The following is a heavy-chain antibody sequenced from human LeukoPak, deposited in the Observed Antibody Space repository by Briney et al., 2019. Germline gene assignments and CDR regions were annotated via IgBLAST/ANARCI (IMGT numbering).Heavy chain of an antibody. V-gene: IGHV3-23*01. CDR1: GFTFSTYA. J-gene: IGHJ6*04. D-gene: IGHD3-10*01. Sequence: GGSLRLSCAASGFTFSTYAMSWVRQAPGKGLEWVSASSASGGSTYYADSVKGRFTISRDNSKNTLYLQMNSLRAEDTAVYYCAKDIQYGSGTLDVWGKGTTVTVSS. CDR3: AKDIQYGSGTLDV. CDR2: SSASGGST.